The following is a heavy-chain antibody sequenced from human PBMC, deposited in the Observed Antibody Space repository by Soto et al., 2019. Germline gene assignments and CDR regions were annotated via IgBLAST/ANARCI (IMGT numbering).Heavy chain of an antibody. CDR1: GVSFSGYY. CDR2: INHSGST. V-gene: IGHV4-34*01. D-gene: IGHD6-6*01. CDR3: ARGLSAARPPYYYYYYGMDV. Sequence: PSETLSLTCAVYGVSFSGYYWSWIRQPPGKGLEWIGEINHSGSTNYNPSLKSRVTISVDTSKNQFSLKLSSVTAADTAVYYCARGLSAARPPYYYYYYGMDVWGQGTTVTVSS. J-gene: IGHJ6*02.